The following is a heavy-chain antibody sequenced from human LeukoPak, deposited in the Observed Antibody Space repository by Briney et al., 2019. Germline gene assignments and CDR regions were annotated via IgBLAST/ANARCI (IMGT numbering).Heavy chain of an antibody. J-gene: IGHJ4*02. CDR2: IIPIFGTA. CDR1: GGTFSSYA. V-gene: IGHV1-69*13. D-gene: IGHD6-19*01. Sequence: ASVKVSCKASGGTFSSYAISWVRQAPGQGLEWMGGIIPIFGTANYALKFQGRVTITADESTSTAYMELSSLRSEDTAVYYCARIAVAGAYYFDYWGQGTLVTVSS. CDR3: ARIAVAGAYYFDY.